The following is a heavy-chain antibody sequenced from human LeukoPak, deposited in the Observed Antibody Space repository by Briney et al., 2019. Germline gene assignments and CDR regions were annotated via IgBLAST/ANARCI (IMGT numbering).Heavy chain of an antibody. V-gene: IGHV3-66*02. J-gene: IGHJ6*02. Sequence: SGGSLRLSCAAASGFTVSSNYMSWVRQAPGKGLEWVSVIYGGGSTSYADSVKGRFTFSRDTSKNTLYLQMNSLRPEDTAVYYCARVLGSYYHAMDVWGQGTTVTVSS. D-gene: IGHD7-27*01. CDR3: ARVLGSYYHAMDV. CDR1: GFTVSSNY. CDR2: IYGGGST.